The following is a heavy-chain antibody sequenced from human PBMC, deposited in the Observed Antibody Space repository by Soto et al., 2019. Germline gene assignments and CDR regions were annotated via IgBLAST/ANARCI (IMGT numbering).Heavy chain of an antibody. Sequence: QVQLQESGPGLVKPSETLSLICSVSGGSINSHYWSWIRQSPGRGLEWIGYIYYSGSTKYNPSLKSRVTISKDTSKNQFSLRLSSVTAAETAVYYCARGLDYYGSRHFDYWGQGTLVTVSS. V-gene: IGHV4-59*11. J-gene: IGHJ4*02. CDR1: GGSINSHY. CDR2: IYYSGST. CDR3: ARGLDYYGSRHFDY. D-gene: IGHD3-10*01.